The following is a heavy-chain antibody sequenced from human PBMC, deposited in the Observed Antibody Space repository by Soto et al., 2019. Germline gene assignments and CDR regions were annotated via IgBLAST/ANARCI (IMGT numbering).Heavy chain of an antibody. CDR1: GFTFSSYE. CDR3: ARDLLHYDFWSGYSAYFYYGMDV. Sequence: GWSLRLSCAASGFTFSSYEMNWVRQAPGQGLEWGSYISDSGGTVYYADSVKGRFTVSRDNAQNSVYLQMNSLRTEDTAVYYCARDLLHYDFWSGYSAYFYYGMDVWGPGTTVTVS. V-gene: IGHV3-48*03. J-gene: IGHJ6*02. CDR2: ISDSGGTV. D-gene: IGHD3-3*01.